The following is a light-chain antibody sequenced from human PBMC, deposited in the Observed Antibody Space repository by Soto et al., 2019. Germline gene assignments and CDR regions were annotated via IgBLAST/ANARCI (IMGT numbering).Light chain of an antibody. CDR1: SSNIGSNY. V-gene: IGLV1-47*01. CDR3: AAWDDSLHVV. J-gene: IGLJ2*01. CDR2: RNN. Sequence: QFVLTQPPSASGTPGQRVTISCSGSSSNIGSNYVYWYQQLPGTAPKLLIYRNNQRPSGVPDRFSGSKSGTSASLAISGLRSEDEADYYCAAWDDSLHVVFGGGTKLTVL.